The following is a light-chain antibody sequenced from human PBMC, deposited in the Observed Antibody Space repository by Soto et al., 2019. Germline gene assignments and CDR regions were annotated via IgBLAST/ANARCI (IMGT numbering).Light chain of an antibody. CDR3: HQYYSTPSPT. Sequence: IVMTQSPDSLAVSLGERATINCKSSQSVLFSSNNKNYLAWYQQKPGQPPKLLISWASTRGSGVPDRFSGGRAAADFTPTISSRQAEDVAVYYCHQYYSTPSPTFGGGTKVEIK. V-gene: IGKV4-1*01. J-gene: IGKJ4*01. CDR2: WAS. CDR1: QSVLFSSNNKNY.